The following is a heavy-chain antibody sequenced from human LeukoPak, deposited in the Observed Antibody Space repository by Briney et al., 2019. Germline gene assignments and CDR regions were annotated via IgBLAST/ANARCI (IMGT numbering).Heavy chain of an antibody. D-gene: IGHD6-13*01. CDR3: ARVRGSARIAAAGTVLHYYYYMDV. V-gene: IGHV3-74*01. CDR1: GFTFSSYW. CDR2: INSDGSST. J-gene: IGHJ6*03. Sequence: GGSLRLSCAASGFTFSSYWMHWVRQAPGKGLVWVSRINSDGSSTSYADSVKGRFTISRDNAKNTLYLQMNSLRAEDTAVYYCARVRGSARIAAAGTVLHYYYYMDVWGKGTTVTISS.